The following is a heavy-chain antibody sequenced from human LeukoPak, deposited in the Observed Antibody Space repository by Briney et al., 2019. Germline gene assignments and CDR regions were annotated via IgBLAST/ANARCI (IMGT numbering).Heavy chain of an antibody. CDR3: ATFRWGVGFEY. CDR1: GGSFSGSFSDYY. CDR2: IHHSVST. J-gene: IGHJ4*02. V-gene: IGHV4-34*01. Sequence: SETLSLTCAAYGGSFSGSFSDYYWTCLRQTPGRGLEWIGEIHHSVSTNYNPSLKSRVTISVDTSKNQFSLKLNSLTAADTAVYYCATFRWGVGFEYWGQGTLATVSS. D-gene: IGHD3-16*01.